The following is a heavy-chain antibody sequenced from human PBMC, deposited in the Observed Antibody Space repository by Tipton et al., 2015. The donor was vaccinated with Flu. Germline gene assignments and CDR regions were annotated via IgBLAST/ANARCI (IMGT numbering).Heavy chain of an antibody. Sequence: TLSLTCTVSGGSMTSFSYYWSWIRQTAGKGLEYIGRIYASGSTNYNPSLESRVTISVDTSKNQFSLRLSSVTAADTAVYYCARRDYSNYVSEPKNWFHPWGQGTLVTVSS. D-gene: IGHD4-11*01. J-gene: IGHJ5*02. CDR1: GGSMTSFSYY. V-gene: IGHV4-61*02. CDR3: ARRDYSNYVSEPKNWFHP. CDR2: IYASGST.